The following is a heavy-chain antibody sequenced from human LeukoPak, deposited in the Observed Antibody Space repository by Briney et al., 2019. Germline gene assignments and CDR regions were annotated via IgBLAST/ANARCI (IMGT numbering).Heavy chain of an antibody. J-gene: IGHJ6*02. CDR2: IGTAGDT. Sequence: VWALTVSCLGCVFTFSSCDMHWLDQAAAKGVEGVSDIGTAGDTYYPGSVTGRFTISRENAKNSLYLQMNSLRAGDTAVYYCPREGSTEAYYYGMDVWGQGPTVTVSS. CDR3: PREGSTEAYYYGMDV. CDR1: VFTFSSCD. D-gene: IGHD6-13*01. V-gene: IGHV3-13*01.